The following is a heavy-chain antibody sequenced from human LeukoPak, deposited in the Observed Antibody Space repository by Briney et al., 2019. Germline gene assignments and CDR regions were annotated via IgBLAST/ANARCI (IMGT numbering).Heavy chain of an antibody. CDR3: ARGPYYDFWSGFGP. D-gene: IGHD3-3*01. CDR1: GGSLSSYY. Sequence: SETLSLTCTVSGGSLSSYYWSWIRQPPGKGLEWIGYIYYSGSTNYNPSLKSRVTISVDTSKNQFSLTLSSVTAADTAVYYCARGPYYDFWSGFGPWGQGTLVTVSS. V-gene: IGHV4-59*01. J-gene: IGHJ5*02. CDR2: IYYSGST.